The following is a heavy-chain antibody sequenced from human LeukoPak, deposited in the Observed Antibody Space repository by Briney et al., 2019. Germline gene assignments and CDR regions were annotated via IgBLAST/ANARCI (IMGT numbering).Heavy chain of an antibody. CDR1: GFTFSSYA. D-gene: IGHD6-19*01. V-gene: IGHV3-23*01. J-gene: IGHJ4*02. CDR3: AKDIAVAGMGYFDY. Sequence: GGSLRLSCAASGFTFSSYAMSWVRQAPGKGLEWVSAISGSGGSTYYADSVKGRFTISRDNSKNTLYLQVNSLRAEDTAVYYCAKDIAVAGMGYFDYWGQGTLVTVSS. CDR2: ISGSGGST.